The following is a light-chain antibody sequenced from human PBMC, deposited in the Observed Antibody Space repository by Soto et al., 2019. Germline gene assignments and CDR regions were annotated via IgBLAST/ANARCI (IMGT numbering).Light chain of an antibody. CDR3: QQLSNWPPLN. CDR1: QSVSSY. CDR2: DAS. V-gene: IGKV3-11*01. J-gene: IGKJ4*01. Sequence: EIVLTQSPATLSLSPGERATLSCRASQSVSSYLAWYQQKPGQAPRLLIYDASNRATGIPARFSGSGSGTDFTLTINSLEPEDFAVYYCQQLSNWPPLNFGGGTKGEIK.